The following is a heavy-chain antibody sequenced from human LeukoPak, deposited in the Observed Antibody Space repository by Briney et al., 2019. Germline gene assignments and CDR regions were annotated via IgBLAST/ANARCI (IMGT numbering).Heavy chain of an antibody. J-gene: IGHJ4*02. CDR3: SADRPYSSSLDY. V-gene: IGHV1-24*01. Sequence: ASVKVSCKVSGYTLTELSMHWVRQAPGKGLEWMGGFDPEDGETIYAQKFQGRVTMTEDTSTDTAYMELSSLRPEDTAVYYCSADRPYSSSLDYWGQGTLVTVSS. CDR2: FDPEDGET. D-gene: IGHD6-6*01. CDR1: GYTLTELS.